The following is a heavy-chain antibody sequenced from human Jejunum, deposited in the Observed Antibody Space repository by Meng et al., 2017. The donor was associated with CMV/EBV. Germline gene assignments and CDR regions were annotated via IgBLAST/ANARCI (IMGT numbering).Heavy chain of an antibody. CDR2: ISGSSTYI. D-gene: IGHD4-17*01. CDR1: GSTFTSYS. CDR3: ARAIDYGDPNWFDP. V-gene: IGHV3-21*01. J-gene: IGHJ5*02. Sequence: SGSTFTSYSITWVRQAPGKGLEWLSNISGSSTYIYHADSVKGRFTISRDNAKNSVYLQMNRLRAEDTAVYYCARAIDYGDPNWFDPWGQGTLVTVSS.